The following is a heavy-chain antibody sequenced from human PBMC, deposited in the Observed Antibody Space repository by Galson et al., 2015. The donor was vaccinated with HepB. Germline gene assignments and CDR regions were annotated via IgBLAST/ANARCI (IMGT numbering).Heavy chain of an antibody. D-gene: IGHD3-22*01. CDR3: AKDTLAHYYVSSGYYWDAFDM. CDR1: GFTFSSYG. J-gene: IGHJ3*02. Sequence: SLRLSCAASGFTFSSYGMHWVRQAPGKGLEWVAFVRSSGSNEYYADSVKGRFTISRDNSKNTLSLQMNSLRAEDTAVYYCAKDTLAHYYVSSGYYWDAFDMWGQGTMVTVSS. CDR2: VRSSGSNE. V-gene: IGHV3-30*02.